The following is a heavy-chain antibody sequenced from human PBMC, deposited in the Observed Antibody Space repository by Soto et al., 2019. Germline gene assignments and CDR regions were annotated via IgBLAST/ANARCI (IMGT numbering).Heavy chain of an antibody. D-gene: IGHD6-13*01. CDR2: IDPGDSDT. V-gene: IGHV5-51*01. Sequence: GESLKISCKGSGYSFTNYWIAWVRQMPGKGLEWMGIIDPGDSDTRYSPSFQGQVTISADKSIRTAYLQWSSLKASDTAMYYCARRYHIKIAAAGPLLSYYYMDVWGKGTTVTVSS. J-gene: IGHJ6*03. CDR3: ARRYHIKIAAAGPLLSYYYMDV. CDR1: GYSFTNYW.